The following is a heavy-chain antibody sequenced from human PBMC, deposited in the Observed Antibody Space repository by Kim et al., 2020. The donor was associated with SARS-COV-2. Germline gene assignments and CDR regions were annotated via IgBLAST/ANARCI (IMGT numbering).Heavy chain of an antibody. J-gene: IGHJ6*02. CDR1: GGSFSGYY. D-gene: IGHD3-10*01. V-gene: IGHV4-34*01. CDR3: ARGPYGSGSYYNAPYYYYGMDV. CDR2: INHSGST. Sequence: SETLSLTCAVYGGSFSGYYWSWIRQPPGKGLEWIGEINHSGSTNYNPSLKSRVTISVDTSKNQFSLKLGSVTAADTAVYYCARGPYGSGSYYNAPYYYYGMDVWGQGTTVTVSS.